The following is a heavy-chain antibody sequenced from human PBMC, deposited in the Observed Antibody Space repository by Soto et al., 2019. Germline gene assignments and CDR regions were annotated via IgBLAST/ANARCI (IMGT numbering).Heavy chain of an antibody. V-gene: IGHV1-3*01. D-gene: IGHD4-17*01. Sequence: QVQLVQSGAEVKKPGASVKVSCKASGYTFTSYAMHWVRQAPGQRLEWMGWINAGNGNTKYSQKFQGRVTITRDTSASTAYMELISLRSEDTAVYYCARDSSYGDYAYYFDYWGQGTLVTVSS. CDR3: ARDSSYGDYAYYFDY. J-gene: IGHJ4*02. CDR1: GYTFTSYA. CDR2: INAGNGNT.